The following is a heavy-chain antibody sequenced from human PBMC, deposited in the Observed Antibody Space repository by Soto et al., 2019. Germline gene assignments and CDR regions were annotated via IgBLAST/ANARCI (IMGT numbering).Heavy chain of an antibody. CDR2: IIPIFGTA. D-gene: IGHD2-2*01. CDR1: GGTFSSYA. Sequence: GASVKVSCKASGGTFSSYAISWVRQAPGQGLEWMGGIIPIFGTANYAQKSQGRVTITADESTSTAYMELSSLRSEDTAVYYCARGRYCSSTSCHYYYYYGMDVWGQGTTVTVSS. J-gene: IGHJ6*02. CDR3: ARGRYCSSTSCHYYYYYGMDV. V-gene: IGHV1-69*13.